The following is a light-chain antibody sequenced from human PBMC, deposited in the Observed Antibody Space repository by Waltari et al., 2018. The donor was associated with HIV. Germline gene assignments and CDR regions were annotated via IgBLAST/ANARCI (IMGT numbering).Light chain of an antibody. CDR3: SSYSTAANVV. V-gene: IGLV2-14*01. CDR2: EVS. J-gene: IGLJ2*01. CDR1: TSDLGGSNF. Sequence: QSALTQPASVSGSHGQSITMSCTGTTSDLGGSNFVSWYQQHPGKAPKVIIYEVSNRPSGVSTRFSGSKSGNTASLTISGLQAEDEADYYCSSYSTAANVVFGEGTKLTV.